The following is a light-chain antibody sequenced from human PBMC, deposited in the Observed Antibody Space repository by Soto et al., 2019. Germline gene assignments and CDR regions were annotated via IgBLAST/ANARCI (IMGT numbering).Light chain of an antibody. CDR2: YDD. CDR1: SSNIGNNG. J-gene: IGLJ3*02. Sequence: QSVLTQPPSVSDAPRQRVTISCSGGSSNIGNNGVNWYQQLPGKAPKLLIYYDDLLPSGVSDRFSGSKSGTSASLAIKGLQSEDEADYYCAVWDDSLNAWVFGGGTKLTVL. CDR3: AVWDDSLNAWV. V-gene: IGLV1-36*01.